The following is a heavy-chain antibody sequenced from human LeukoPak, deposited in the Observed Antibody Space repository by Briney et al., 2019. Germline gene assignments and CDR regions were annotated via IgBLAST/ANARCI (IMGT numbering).Heavy chain of an antibody. V-gene: IGHV1-3*01. CDR3: ATDGYYYGSGSLDY. CDR2: INAGNGNT. CDR1: GYDFTSYA. Sequence: ASVKVSCKASGYDFTSYAMHWVRQAPGQRLEWMGWINAGNGNTKYSQKFQGRVTMTEDTSTDTAYMELSSLRSEDTAVYYCATDGYYYGSGSLDYWGQGTLVTVSS. J-gene: IGHJ4*02. D-gene: IGHD3-10*01.